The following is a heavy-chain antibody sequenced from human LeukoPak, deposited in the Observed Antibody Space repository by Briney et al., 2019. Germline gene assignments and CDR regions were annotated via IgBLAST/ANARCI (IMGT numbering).Heavy chain of an antibody. J-gene: IGHJ6*03. V-gene: IGHV7-4-1*02. CDR2: IKTNTGNL. D-gene: IGHD1-1*01. CDR1: GYSFTSYA. Sequence: ASVKVSCYASGYSFTSYAMNWVRQAPGQGLEWMGWIKTNTGNLTYAQGFTGRFVFSLDTSVSTAYLQISSLKAEDTAVYYCARVPLRGFGHGPERPYYYMDVWGKGTTVTVSS. CDR3: ARVPLRGFGHGPERPYYYMDV.